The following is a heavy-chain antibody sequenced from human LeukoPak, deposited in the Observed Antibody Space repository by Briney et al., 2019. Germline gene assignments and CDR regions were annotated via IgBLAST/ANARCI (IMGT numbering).Heavy chain of an antibody. CDR1: GYTFTSYA. CDR3: ARDISNNNPFNWFDP. CDR2: ISPYNGNT. D-gene: IGHD1-14*01. Sequence: ASVKVSCKASGYTFTSYAISWVRQAPGQGLEWMGWISPYNGNTNYAQKLQGRVTMTTDTSTSAAYMELRSLRSDDTAVYYCARDISNNNPFNWFDPWGQGTLVTVSS. V-gene: IGHV1-18*01. J-gene: IGHJ5*02.